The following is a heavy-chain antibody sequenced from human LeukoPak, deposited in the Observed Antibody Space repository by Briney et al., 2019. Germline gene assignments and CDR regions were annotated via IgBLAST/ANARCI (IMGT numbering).Heavy chain of an antibody. D-gene: IGHD6-13*01. Sequence: ASVKVSCKASGYTFTGYYMHWVRQAPGQGLEWMGWINPNSGGTNYAQKFQGRVTKTRDTSISTAYMELSRLRSDDTAVYYCARDRGGIAAAAPDYWGQGTLVTVSS. CDR3: ARDRGGIAAAAPDY. V-gene: IGHV1-2*02. CDR2: INPNSGGT. J-gene: IGHJ4*02. CDR1: GYTFTGYY.